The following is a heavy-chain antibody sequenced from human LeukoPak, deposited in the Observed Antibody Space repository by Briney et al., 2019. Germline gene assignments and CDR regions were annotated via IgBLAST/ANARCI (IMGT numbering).Heavy chain of an antibody. Sequence: SVKVSCKSSGGTFSSYAISWVRQAPGQGLEWMGGIIPIFGTANYAQKFQGRVTITTDESTSTAYMELSSLRSEDTAVYYCASDYYDSSGYPYYFDYWGQGTLVTVSS. D-gene: IGHD3-22*01. V-gene: IGHV1-69*05. CDR3: ASDYYDSSGYPYYFDY. CDR1: GGTFSSYA. CDR2: IIPIFGTA. J-gene: IGHJ4*02.